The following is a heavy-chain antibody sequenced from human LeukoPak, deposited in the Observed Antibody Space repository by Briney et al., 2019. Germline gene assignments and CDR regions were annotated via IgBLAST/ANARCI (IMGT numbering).Heavy chain of an antibody. V-gene: IGHV3-30*17. CDR1: EFTFGNYA. D-gene: IGHD5-24*01. J-gene: IGHJ4*02. Sequence: PGGSLRLSCAVSEFTFGNYAMHWVRQPPGKGLEWVAVVSSHGNDGYYADSVRGRFTISRDNSKNTLYLQIDSLRLEDTAIYYCIRDAHNFNDFDYWGQGTLVTVSS. CDR2: VSSHGNDG. CDR3: IRDAHNFNDFDY.